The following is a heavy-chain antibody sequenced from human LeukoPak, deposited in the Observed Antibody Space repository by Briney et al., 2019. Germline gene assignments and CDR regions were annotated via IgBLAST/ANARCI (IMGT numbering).Heavy chain of an antibody. CDR1: GFTFSSYA. D-gene: IGHD4-17*01. J-gene: IGHJ4*02. CDR3: ARDSSSRDYGDYPNDY. CDR2: ISYDGSNK. Sequence: PGRSLRLSCAASGFTFSSYAMHWVRQAPGKGLEWVAVISYDGSNKYYADSVEGRFTISRDNSKDTLYLQMNSLRAEDTAVYYCARDSSSRDYGDYPNDYWGQGTLVTVSS. V-gene: IGHV3-30-3*01.